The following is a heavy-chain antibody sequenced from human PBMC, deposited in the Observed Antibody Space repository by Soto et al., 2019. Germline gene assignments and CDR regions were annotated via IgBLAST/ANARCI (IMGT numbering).Heavy chain of an antibody. D-gene: IGHD6-6*01. CDR2: INPNSGGT. CDR1: GYTFTGYY. Sequence: ASVKVSCKASGYTFTGYYMHWVRQAPGQGLEWMGWINPNSGGTNYAQKFQGRVTMTRDTSISTAYMELSRLRSDDTAVYYCATYSSSSGAPYYYYRMDVWGQGTTVTVSS. CDR3: ATYSSSSGAPYYYYRMDV. J-gene: IGHJ6*02. V-gene: IGHV1-2*02.